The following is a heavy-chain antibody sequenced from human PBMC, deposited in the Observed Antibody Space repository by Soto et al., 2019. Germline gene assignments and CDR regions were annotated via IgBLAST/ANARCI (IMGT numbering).Heavy chain of an antibody. CDR1: GFTFSSYS. CDR3: ARAGSSWAPLDY. V-gene: IGHV3-21*01. Sequence: EVQLVESGGGLVKPGGSLRLSCAASGFTFSSYSMNWVRQAPGKGLEWVSSISSSSSYIYYADSVKGRFTISRDNAKNSLYLQMNSLRAEDTAVYYCARAGSSWAPLDYWGQGTLVTVSS. J-gene: IGHJ4*02. CDR2: ISSSSSYI. D-gene: IGHD6-13*01.